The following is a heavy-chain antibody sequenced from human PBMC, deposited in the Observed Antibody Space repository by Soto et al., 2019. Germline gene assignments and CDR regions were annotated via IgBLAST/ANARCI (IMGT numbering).Heavy chain of an antibody. CDR2: IYYSGNT. J-gene: IGHJ5*02. D-gene: IGHD2-8*01. Sequence: ASETLSLTCTVSGASISSGAYFWSWIRQHPERGLEWIGNIYYSGNTYYNPSLRSRVTISIDTSQNHFSLRLNSVTAADTAIYYCARVFCTTSTCFFPGWFDPWGQGALVTAPQ. CDR1: GASISSGAYF. CDR3: ARVFCTTSTCFFPGWFDP. V-gene: IGHV4-31*03.